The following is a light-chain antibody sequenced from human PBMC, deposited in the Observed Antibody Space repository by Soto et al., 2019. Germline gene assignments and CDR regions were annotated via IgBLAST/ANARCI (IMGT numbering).Light chain of an antibody. J-gene: IGLJ2*01. Sequence: QSVLTQPRSVSGSPGQSVTISCTGTSSDVGGYNYVSWYQRHPGKAPKLMIYDVTERPSGVPVRFSGSKSGYTASLTISGLQAEDEADYYCCSYAGGYTLIFGGGTQLTVL. CDR1: SSDVGGYNY. V-gene: IGLV2-11*01. CDR2: DVT. CDR3: CSYAGGYTLI.